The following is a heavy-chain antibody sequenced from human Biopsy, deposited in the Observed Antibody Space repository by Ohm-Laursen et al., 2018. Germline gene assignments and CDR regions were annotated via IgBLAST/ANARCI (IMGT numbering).Heavy chain of an antibody. J-gene: IGHJ3*02. CDR1: GDSINNYY. Sequence: SETLSLTWTVSGDSINNYYWSWIRQPAGKGLEWIGRIYTSGRPNYNLSLESRVTMSVDTSKNQFSLNLRSVTAADTAVYYCARGTGRYYVYGAFDIWGQGTVVTVSS. CDR3: ARGTGRYYVYGAFDI. V-gene: IGHV4-4*07. D-gene: IGHD1-26*01. CDR2: IYTSGRP.